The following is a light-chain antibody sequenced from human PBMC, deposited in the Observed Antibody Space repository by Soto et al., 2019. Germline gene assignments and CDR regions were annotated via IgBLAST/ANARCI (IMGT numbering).Light chain of an antibody. CDR1: QNIERW. Sequence: IQMTQSPSTLSASVGDRVTITCWASQNIERWLAWYQQKPGKAPKLLLYDVSSLESGVPSRFSGSGSGTEFILTINGLQPDDFATYFCQQFKSGTWTFGQGTKVEVK. CDR3: QQFKSGTWT. J-gene: IGKJ1*01. V-gene: IGKV1-5*01. CDR2: DVS.